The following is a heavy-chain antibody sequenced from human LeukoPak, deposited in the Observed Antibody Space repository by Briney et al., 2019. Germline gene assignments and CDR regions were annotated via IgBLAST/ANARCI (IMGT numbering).Heavy chain of an antibody. Sequence: SETLSLTCTVSGGSISSYSWSWLRQPAGKGLEWIGRVFTSGTTNYNPSLTSRVTMSVDTSKDQFSLKLSSVTAADTAVYYCARVISGTTNVNYYYYMDVWGKGTTFTVSS. CDR3: ARVISGTTNVNYYYYMDV. CDR1: GGSISSYS. J-gene: IGHJ6*03. V-gene: IGHV4-4*07. D-gene: IGHD1-7*01. CDR2: VFTSGTT.